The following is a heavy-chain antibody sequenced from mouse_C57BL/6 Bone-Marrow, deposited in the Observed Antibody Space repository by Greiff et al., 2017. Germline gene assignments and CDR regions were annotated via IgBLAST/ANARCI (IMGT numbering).Heavy chain of an antibody. CDR1: GYTFTSYW. J-gene: IGHJ2*01. Sequence: QVKLQQPGAELVMPGASVKLSCKASGYTFTSYWMHWVKQRPGQGLEWIGEIVPPDSYTIYNQKFKGKFTLPVDKSSSTAYIQLSSLTCEVSAVYYCARTGFDYWGQGTTLTVSS. D-gene: IGHD4-1*01. V-gene: IGHV1-69*01. CDR3: ARTGFDY. CDR2: IVPPDSYT.